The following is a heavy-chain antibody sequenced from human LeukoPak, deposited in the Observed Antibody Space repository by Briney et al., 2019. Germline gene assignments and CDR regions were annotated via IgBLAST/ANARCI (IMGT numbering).Heavy chain of an antibody. Sequence: SEALSLTCAVYGGSFSGYYWSWIRQPPGKGLEWIGEINHSGNTYYNPSLKSRVAISIDTSKNQFSLKLSSVTAADTAVFYCARRGYSGYDLHFDYWGQGTLVTVSS. CDR3: ARRGYSGYDLHFDY. CDR2: INHSGNT. D-gene: IGHD5-12*01. J-gene: IGHJ4*02. V-gene: IGHV4-34*01. CDR1: GGSFSGYY.